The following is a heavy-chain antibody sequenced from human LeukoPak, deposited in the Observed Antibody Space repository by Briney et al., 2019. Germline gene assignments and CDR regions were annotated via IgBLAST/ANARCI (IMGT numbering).Heavy chain of an antibody. CDR1: GYTFTSYY. CDR3: ARETGDSSGYYYDFDY. Sequence: ASVKVSCKASGYTFTSYYMHWVRQAPGQGLEWMGIINPSGGSTSYAQKFQGRVTMTRDTSTSTVYMELSSLRSEDTAVYYCARETGDSSGYYYDFDYWGQGTLVTVSS. J-gene: IGHJ4*02. CDR2: INPSGGST. V-gene: IGHV1-46*01. D-gene: IGHD3-22*01.